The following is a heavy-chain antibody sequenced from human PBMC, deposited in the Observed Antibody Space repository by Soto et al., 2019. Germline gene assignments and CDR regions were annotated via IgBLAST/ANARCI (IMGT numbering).Heavy chain of an antibody. V-gene: IGHV4-39*01. CDR3: ARHVLSSTTVTSYYYYGMDV. CDR1: GGSISSSSYY. CDR2: IYYSGST. D-gene: IGHD4-4*01. Sequence: PSETLSLTCTVPGGSISSSSYYWGWIRQPPGKGLDWFGSIYYSGSTYYNPSFKSRVTISVDTSKNQFSLKLSSVTAADTAVYYCARHVLSSTTVTSYYYYGMDVWGQGTTVTVSS. J-gene: IGHJ6*02.